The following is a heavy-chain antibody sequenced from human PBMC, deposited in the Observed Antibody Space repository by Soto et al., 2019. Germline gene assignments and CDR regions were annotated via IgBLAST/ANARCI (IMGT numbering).Heavy chain of an antibody. V-gene: IGHV2-5*01. CDR1: GFSLSTSGLG. CDR3: SHFYGSGTYEIDNNWFDP. CDR2: IYWNNDK. J-gene: IGHJ5*02. D-gene: IGHD3-10*01. Sequence: GPTRVNPTQPLTLTCTFSGFSLSTSGLGVGWFRQPPGKALEWLALIYWNNDKRYSPSLKSRLTITKDNYKNQVVLTMTNMDPVDTATYYCSHFYGSGTYEIDNNWFDPWGQGTLVTVSS.